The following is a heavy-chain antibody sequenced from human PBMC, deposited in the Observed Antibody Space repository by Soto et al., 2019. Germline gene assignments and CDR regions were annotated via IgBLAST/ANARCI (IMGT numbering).Heavy chain of an antibody. CDR3: ARVPLQVATTNYFDY. V-gene: IGHV1-2*02. D-gene: IGHD5-12*01. J-gene: IGHJ4*02. Sequence: ASVKVSCKASGYTFTGYYMHWVRQAPGQGLEWMGWINPNSGGTNYAQKFQGRVTMTRDTSISTAYMELSRLRSDDTAVYYCARVPLQVATTNYFDYWGQGTLVTVSS. CDR2: INPNSGGT. CDR1: GYTFTGYY.